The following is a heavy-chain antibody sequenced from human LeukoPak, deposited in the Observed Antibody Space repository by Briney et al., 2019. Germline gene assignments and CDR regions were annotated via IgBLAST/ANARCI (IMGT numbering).Heavy chain of an antibody. Sequence: GGSLRLSCAASGFTFSSYWMSWVRQAPGKGLEWVANIKQDGSERYYVDSVKGRFTISRDNAKNSLYLQMNSLRAEDTAVYYCARDSYYYDSSGYSVLHPFGYWGQGTLVTVSS. D-gene: IGHD3-22*01. CDR1: GFTFSSYW. CDR2: IKQDGSER. J-gene: IGHJ4*02. CDR3: ARDSYYYDSSGYSVLHPFGY. V-gene: IGHV3-7*01.